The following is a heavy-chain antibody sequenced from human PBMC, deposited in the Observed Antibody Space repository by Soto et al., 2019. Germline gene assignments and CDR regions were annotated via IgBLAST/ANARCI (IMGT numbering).Heavy chain of an antibody. J-gene: IGHJ6*02. D-gene: IGHD1-26*01. CDR1: GGTFSSYA. Sequence: QVQLVQSGAEVKKPGSSVKVSCKASGGTFSSYAISWVRQATGQGLEWMGGIIPIFGTANYAQKFQGRVTITADESTSTAYMELSSLRSEDTAVYYCARDGRGSGYYYYYGMDVWGQGTTVTVSS. V-gene: IGHV1-69*01. CDR3: ARDGRGSGYYYYYGMDV. CDR2: IIPIFGTA.